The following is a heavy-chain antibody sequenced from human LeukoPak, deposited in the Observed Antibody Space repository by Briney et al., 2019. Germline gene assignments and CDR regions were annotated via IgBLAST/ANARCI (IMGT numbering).Heavy chain of an antibody. CDR2: IYYSGST. J-gene: IGHJ4*02. Sequence: LEWIGYIYYSGSTNYNPSLKSRVTISVDTSKNQFSLKLSSVTAADTAVYYCARSRKYYFDYWGQGTLVTVSS. V-gene: IGHV4-59*01. D-gene: IGHD1-14*01. CDR3: ARSRKYYFDY.